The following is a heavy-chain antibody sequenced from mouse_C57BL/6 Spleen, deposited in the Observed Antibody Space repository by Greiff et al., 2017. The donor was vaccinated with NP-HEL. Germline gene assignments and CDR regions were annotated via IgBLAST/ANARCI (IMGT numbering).Heavy chain of an antibody. CDR1: GYTFTSYG. V-gene: IGHV1-81*01. Sequence: QVQLQQSGAELARPGASVKLSCKASGYTFTSYGISWVKQRTGQGLEWIGEIYPRSGNTYYNEKFKGKATLTADKSSSTAYMELRSLTSEDSAVYFCAREVIYYDYDAWFAYWGQGTLVTVSA. CDR3: AREVIYYDYDAWFAY. D-gene: IGHD2-4*01. CDR2: IYPRSGNT. J-gene: IGHJ3*01.